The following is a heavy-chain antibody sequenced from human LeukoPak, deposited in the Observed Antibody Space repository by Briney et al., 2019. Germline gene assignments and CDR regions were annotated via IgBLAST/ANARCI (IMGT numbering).Heavy chain of an antibody. J-gene: IGHJ4*02. CDR2: MSPSGSLT. D-gene: IGHD5-18*01. CDR1: GFTFSSYA. V-gene: IGHV3-23*01. Sequence: GGSLRLSCAASGFTFSSYAMTWVRQAPGKGLEGVATMSPSGSLTYYADSVKGRLTISRDNAKNTLYLHMNSLRAEDTARYWCARWDTAMAAFDFWGQGTLVTVSS. CDR3: ARWDTAMAAFDF.